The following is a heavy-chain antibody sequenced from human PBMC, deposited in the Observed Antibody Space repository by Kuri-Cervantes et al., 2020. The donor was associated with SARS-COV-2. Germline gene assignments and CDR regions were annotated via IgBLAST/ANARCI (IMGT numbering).Heavy chain of an antibody. V-gene: IGHV3-30*02. J-gene: IGHJ4*02. CDR2: VRYDGSNQ. D-gene: IGHD6-19*01. Sequence: GESLKISCAASGFTFSTYGMHWVRQAPGKGLEWVAFVRYDGSNQYYVDSVKGRFTISRDNAKNSLYLQMNSLRAEDTAVYYCARHGPYSSGWFPYWGQGTLVTVSS. CDR1: GFTFSTYG. CDR3: ARHGPYSSGWFPY.